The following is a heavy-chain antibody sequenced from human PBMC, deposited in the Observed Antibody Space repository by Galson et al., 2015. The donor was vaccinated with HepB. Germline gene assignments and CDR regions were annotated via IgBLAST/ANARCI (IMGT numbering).Heavy chain of an antibody. CDR2: INPDSGGT. CDR1: GYTVSDSH. J-gene: IGHJ3*02. D-gene: IGHD3-16*01. V-gene: IGHV1-2*02. Sequence: SVKVSCKASGYTVSDSHLHWARQAPGQGLEWVGCINPDSGGTGSAQKFQGRVTLTRDTSINTAYMDLTGLTSDDTALYYCAREGGDAFDIWGQGTMINVSP. CDR3: AREGGDAFDI.